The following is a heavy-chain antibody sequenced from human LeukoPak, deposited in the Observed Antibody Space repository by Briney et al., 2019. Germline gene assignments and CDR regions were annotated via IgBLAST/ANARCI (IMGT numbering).Heavy chain of an antibody. D-gene: IGHD3-10*01. V-gene: IGHV4-59*08. CDR1: SGSISSYY. CDR3: ARHEKLGQFDY. J-gene: IGHJ4*02. Sequence: SETLSLTCTVSSGSISSYYSSWIRQPPGKGLEWIGYVYYSGSANYNPSLKSRVTISVDTSKNQFSLKLSSVTAADTSVYYCARHEKLGQFDYWGQGTLVTVSS. CDR2: VYYSGSA.